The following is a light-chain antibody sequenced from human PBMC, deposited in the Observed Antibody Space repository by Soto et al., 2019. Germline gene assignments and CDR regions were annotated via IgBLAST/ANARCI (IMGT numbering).Light chain of an antibody. CDR1: SSDVGGYKY. CDR2: EVS. Sequence: QSALTQPASVSGSLGQSITMSCTGTSSDVGGYKYVSWYQQHPGKAPKLMIFEVSNRPSGVSNRFSGSKSGNTASLTISGLQAEDEADYYCSSYTSSSNWVFGGGTKLTVL. CDR3: SSYTSSSNWV. V-gene: IGLV2-14*01. J-gene: IGLJ3*02.